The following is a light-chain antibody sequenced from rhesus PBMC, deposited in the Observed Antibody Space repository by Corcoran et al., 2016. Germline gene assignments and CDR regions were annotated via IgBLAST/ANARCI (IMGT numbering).Light chain of an antibody. CDR3: QHSYGTPFT. J-gene: IGKJ3*01. CDR1: ENVNKY. CDR2: AAS. Sequence: DIQMTQSPSSLSASVGDRVTITCRASENVNKYLHWYQQKPGKAPKLLIYAASTLQSGVPSRFSGSGSGPDYTFTSSSLQPEDVASYYWQHSYGTPFTFGPGTKLDIK. V-gene: IGKV1-74*01.